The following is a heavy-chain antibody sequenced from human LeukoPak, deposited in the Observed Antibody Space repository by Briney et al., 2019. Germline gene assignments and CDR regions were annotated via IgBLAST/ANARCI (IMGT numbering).Heavy chain of an antibody. Sequence: PSQTLSLTCTVSGGSISSGSYYWSWIRQPAGKGLEWIGRVYSSGSTDYNPSLKSRLSISVDTPKIQFSLRLSSVTAADTAVYYCARHRVDYGGNLGYFDYWGQGTLVTVSS. CDR1: GGSISSGSYY. CDR3: ARHRVDYGGNLGYFDY. D-gene: IGHD4-23*01. V-gene: IGHV4-61*02. CDR2: VYSSGST. J-gene: IGHJ4*02.